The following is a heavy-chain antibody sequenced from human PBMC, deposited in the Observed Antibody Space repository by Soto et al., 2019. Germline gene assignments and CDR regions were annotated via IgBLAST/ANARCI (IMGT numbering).Heavy chain of an antibody. J-gene: IGHJ4*02. Sequence: ASVKVSCKASGYTFTSYAMHWVRQAPGQRLEWMGWINAGNGTANYAQKFQGRVTITADESTSTAYMELSSLRSEDTAVYYCASKGVYYDILTGYSYWGQGTLVTVSS. CDR1: GYTFTSYA. CDR3: ASKGVYYDILTGYSY. CDR2: INAGNGTA. V-gene: IGHV1-3*01. D-gene: IGHD3-9*01.